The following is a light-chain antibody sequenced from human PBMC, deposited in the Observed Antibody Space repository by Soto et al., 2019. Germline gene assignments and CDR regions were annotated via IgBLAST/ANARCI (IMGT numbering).Light chain of an antibody. CDR1: QSLSSN. CDR3: QQYDNWPLP. CDR2: GTS. V-gene: IGKV3-15*01. J-gene: IGKJ4*01. Sequence: EIVMTQSPATLSVSPGERATLSCRASQSLSSNLAWYQQKPGQAPRLLMYGTSTRATGIPARFSGSRSGPEFTLTISSLQSEDFAVYYCQQYDNWPLPFGGGTRVEIK.